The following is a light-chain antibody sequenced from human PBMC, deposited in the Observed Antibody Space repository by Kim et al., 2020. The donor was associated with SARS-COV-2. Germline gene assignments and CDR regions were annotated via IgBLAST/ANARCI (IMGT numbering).Light chain of an antibody. V-gene: IGLV2-11*01. CDR2: DVR. CDR3: CSYAGTYTLI. CDR1: ITDLGGYDY. J-gene: IGLJ2*01. Sequence: VPVSSPGTITDLGGYDYSSRYRMDTGEAPQPVIFDVRLRPSGVPDRFSGSRSGNTASLTVCGLQHEDEADYYCCSYAGTYTLIFGGGTQLTVL.